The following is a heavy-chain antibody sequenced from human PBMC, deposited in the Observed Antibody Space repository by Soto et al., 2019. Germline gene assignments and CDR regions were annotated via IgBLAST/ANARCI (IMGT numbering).Heavy chain of an antibody. J-gene: IGHJ6*03. V-gene: IGHV4-34*01. D-gene: IGHD3-9*01. Sequence: SETLSLTCAVYGGSFSGYYWSRIRQPPGKGLEWIGEINHSGSTNYNPSLKSRVTISVDTSKNQFSLKLSSVTAADTAVYYCAREEAGYFYYYYMDVWGKGTTVTVSS. CDR2: INHSGST. CDR3: AREEAGYFYYYYMDV. CDR1: GGSFSGYY.